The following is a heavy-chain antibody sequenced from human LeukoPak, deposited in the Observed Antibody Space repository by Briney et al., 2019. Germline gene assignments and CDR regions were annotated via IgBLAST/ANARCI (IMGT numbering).Heavy chain of an antibody. D-gene: IGHD6-6*01. J-gene: IGHJ3*02. CDR2: IYPGDSDT. V-gene: IGHV5-51*01. CDR3: ASPTRYSSSNDAFDI. CDR1: GYSFTSYW. Sequence: GESLKISCKGSGYSFTSYWIGWVRQMPGKGLEWMGIIYPGDSDTRYSPPFQGQVTISADKSISTAYLQWSSLKASDTAMYYCASPTRYSSSNDAFDIWGQGTMVTVSS.